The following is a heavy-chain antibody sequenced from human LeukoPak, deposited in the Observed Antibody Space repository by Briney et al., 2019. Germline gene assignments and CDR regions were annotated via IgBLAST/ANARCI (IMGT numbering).Heavy chain of an antibody. J-gene: IGHJ4*02. Sequence: GGSLRLSCAASGFTFSSYAMSWVRQAPGKGLEWVSAISGSGGSTYYADSVKGRFTISRDNSKNTLYLPMTSLRPEDTSVYYSAKPDSSGHRLRHFDYWGQGPLITVPS. CDR1: GFTFSSYA. CDR3: AKPDSSGHRLRHFDY. D-gene: IGHD3-22*01. V-gene: IGHV3-23*01. CDR2: ISGSGGST.